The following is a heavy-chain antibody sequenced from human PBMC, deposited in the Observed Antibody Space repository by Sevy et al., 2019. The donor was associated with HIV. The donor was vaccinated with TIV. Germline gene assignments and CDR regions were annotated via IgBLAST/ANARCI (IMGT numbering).Heavy chain of an antibody. CDR2: ISGSGGST. CDR3: AKDLPHPGSYYDSSGYFDY. D-gene: IGHD3-22*01. J-gene: IGHJ4*02. Sequence: GGSLRLSCAASGFTFSSYAMSWVRQAPGKGLEWVSAISGSGGSTYYADSVKGRFTISRDNSKNTLYLQMNSLRAEDTAVYYCAKDLPHPGSYYDSSGYFDYWGQRTLVTVSS. CDR1: GFTFSSYA. V-gene: IGHV3-23*01.